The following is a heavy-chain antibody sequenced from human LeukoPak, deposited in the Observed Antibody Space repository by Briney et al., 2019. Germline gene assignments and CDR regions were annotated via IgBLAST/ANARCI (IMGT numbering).Heavy chain of an antibody. CDR1: GGSISSYY. CDR3: ARGGIAAAGTGPYYYYYYGMDV. Sequence: SETLSLTCTVSGGSISSYYWSWIRQPPGKGLEWIGYIYYSGSTNYNPSLKSRVTISVDTSKNQFSLKLSSVTAADTAVYYCARGGIAAAGTGPYYYYYYGMDVWGQGTTVTVSS. CDR2: IYYSGST. D-gene: IGHD6-13*01. V-gene: IGHV4-59*01. J-gene: IGHJ6*02.